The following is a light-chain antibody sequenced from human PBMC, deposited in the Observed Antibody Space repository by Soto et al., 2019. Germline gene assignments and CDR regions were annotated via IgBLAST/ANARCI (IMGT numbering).Light chain of an antibody. Sequence: EIVLTQSPATLSLSPGERATLSCRASQSVSSYLAWYQQKPGQAPRLLIYDASNRATGIPARFSGSGSGTDFPLTIRTIEPEHSAVYYCQQRSNWPTFGGGTKVEIK. CDR3: QQRSNWPT. CDR2: DAS. V-gene: IGKV3-11*01. CDR1: QSVSSY. J-gene: IGKJ4*01.